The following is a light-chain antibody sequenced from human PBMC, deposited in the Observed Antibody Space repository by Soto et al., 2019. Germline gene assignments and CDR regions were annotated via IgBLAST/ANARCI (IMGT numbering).Light chain of an antibody. CDR1: SSNIGAGYD. CDR2: GNS. V-gene: IGLV1-40*01. CDR3: QSYDSSLREV. J-gene: IGLJ2*01. Sequence: QSVLTQPPSVSGAPGQRVTISCTGSSSNIGAGYDVHWYQQLPGTAPKLLIYGNSNRTSGVPDRFSGSKSGTSASLAITGLQAEDEAHYYCQSYDSSLREVFGGGTKLTVL.